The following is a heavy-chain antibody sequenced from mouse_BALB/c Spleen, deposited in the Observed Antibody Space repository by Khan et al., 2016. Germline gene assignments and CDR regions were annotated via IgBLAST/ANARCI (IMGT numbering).Heavy chain of an antibody. CDR3: VGYDYDY. CDR2: IRSKSNNYAT. Sequence: EVQLVESGGGLVQPKGSLKLSCAASGFTFNTYAMNWVRQAPGKGLEWVARIRSKSNNYATYYADSVKDRFTISRDDSQSMLYLQMNNLKTEATAMYYCVGYDYDYWGQGTSVTVSS. V-gene: IGHV10-1*02. CDR1: GFTFNTYA. D-gene: IGHD2-4*01. J-gene: IGHJ4*01.